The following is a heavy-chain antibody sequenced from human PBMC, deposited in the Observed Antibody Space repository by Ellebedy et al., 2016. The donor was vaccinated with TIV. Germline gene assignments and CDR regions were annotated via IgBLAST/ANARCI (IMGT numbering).Heavy chain of an antibody. D-gene: IGHD2-8*01. CDR2: IYSSGST. V-gene: IGHV3-53*01. Sequence: GESLKISCAASGFTVSSNYMSWVRQAPGKGLEWVSVIYSSGSTYYADAVKGRFTMSRDNFRNTLYLQVNSLRAEDTAVYYCAKDLGYTYGSPGWGQGTLVTVSS. CDR1: GFTVSSNY. J-gene: IGHJ4*02. CDR3: AKDLGYTYGSPG.